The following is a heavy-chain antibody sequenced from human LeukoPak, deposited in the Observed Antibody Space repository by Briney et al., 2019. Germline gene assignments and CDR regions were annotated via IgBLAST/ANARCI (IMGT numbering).Heavy chain of an antibody. CDR3: ARDPSGETIFGVVAYWFDP. D-gene: IGHD3-3*01. CDR2: INPNSGGT. V-gene: IGHV1-2*02. CDR1: GYTFTSYN. J-gene: IGHJ5*02. Sequence: ASVKVSCKASGYTFTSYNIHWVRQAPGQGLEWMGWINPNSGGTNYAQKFQGRVTMTRDTSISTAYMELSRLRSDDTAVYYCARDPSGETIFGVVAYWFDPWGQGTLVTVSS.